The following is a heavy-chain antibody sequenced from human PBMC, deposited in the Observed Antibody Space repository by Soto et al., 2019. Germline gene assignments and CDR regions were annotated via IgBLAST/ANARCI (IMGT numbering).Heavy chain of an antibody. CDR2: IYPGDSDT. CDR3: ARITRISANYYYYMDV. CDR1: GYSFTSYW. Sequence: PGESLKISCKGSGYSFTSYWIGWVRQMPGKGLEGMGIIYPGDSDTRYSPSFQGQVTISADKSISTAYLQWSSLKASDTAMYYCARITRISANYYYYMDVWGKGTTVTVSS. D-gene: IGHD2-15*01. V-gene: IGHV5-51*01. J-gene: IGHJ6*03.